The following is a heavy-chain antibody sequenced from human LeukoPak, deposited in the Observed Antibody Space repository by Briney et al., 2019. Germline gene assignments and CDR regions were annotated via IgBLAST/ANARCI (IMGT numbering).Heavy chain of an antibody. J-gene: IGHJ4*02. CDR2: INPNSGGT. Sequence: ASVKVSCKASGYSLTGYSMHWVRQAPGQGLEWMGRINPNSGGTNYAQKFQGRVTMTSDTSISTAYMELSGLRSDDTAVYYCARDLPYSSGWLIDYWGQGTLVTVSS. CDR1: GYSLTGYS. D-gene: IGHD6-19*01. CDR3: ARDLPYSSGWLIDY. V-gene: IGHV1-2*06.